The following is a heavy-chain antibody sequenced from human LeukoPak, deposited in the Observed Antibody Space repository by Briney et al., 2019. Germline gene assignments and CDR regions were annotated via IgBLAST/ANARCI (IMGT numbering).Heavy chain of an antibody. CDR3: AREVVVAATYPYYYYMDV. J-gene: IGHJ6*03. Sequence: SGGSLRLSCAASRFTFSSYAMHWVRQAPGKGLEWVAVISYDGSNKYYADSVKGRFTISRDNSKNTLYLQMNSLRAEDTAVYYCAREVVVAATYPYYYYMDVWGKGTTVTVSS. V-gene: IGHV3-30*04. D-gene: IGHD2-15*01. CDR2: ISYDGSNK. CDR1: RFTFSSYA.